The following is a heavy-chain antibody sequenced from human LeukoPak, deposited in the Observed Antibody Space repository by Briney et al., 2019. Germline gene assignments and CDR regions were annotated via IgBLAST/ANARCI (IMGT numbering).Heavy chain of an antibody. CDR3: ARVLTTSLSSTSFYFDY. CDR2: INSDGSST. V-gene: IGHV3-74*01. CDR1: GFTFSSYG. Sequence: GGSLRLSCAASGFTFSSYGMHWVRQAPGKGLVWVSRINSDGSSTSYADSVKGRFTISRDNAKNTLYLQMNSLRAEDTAVYYCARVLTTSLSSTSFYFDYWGQGTLVTVSS. D-gene: IGHD2-2*01. J-gene: IGHJ4*02.